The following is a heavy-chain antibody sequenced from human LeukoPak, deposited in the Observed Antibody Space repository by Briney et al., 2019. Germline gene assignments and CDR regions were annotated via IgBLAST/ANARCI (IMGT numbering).Heavy chain of an antibody. Sequence: PGGSLRLSCAASGFTFSSYSMNWVRQAPGKGLEWVSSISSSSSYIHYADSVKGRFTISRDNAKNSLYLQMNSLRAEDTAVYCCARVPTLEFVDYWGQGTLVTVSS. CDR2: ISSSSSYI. D-gene: IGHD3-10*01. CDR1: GFTFSSYS. CDR3: ARVPTLEFVDY. J-gene: IGHJ4*02. V-gene: IGHV3-21*01.